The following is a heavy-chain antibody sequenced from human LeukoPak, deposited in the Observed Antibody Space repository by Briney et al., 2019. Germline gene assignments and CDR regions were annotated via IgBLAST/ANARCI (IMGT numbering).Heavy chain of an antibody. CDR1: GFTFSTDV. D-gene: IGHD3-10*01. J-gene: IGHJ6*02. V-gene: IGHV3-23*01. CDR3: AKVSGRIQIWPQPFGDGMDV. Sequence: PGGSLRLSCAASGFTFSTDVMSWVRQAPGKGLECVSAISGSGGNTYYADSVKGRLTISRDNSKNMLYLQMNSLRAEDTAVYYCAKVSGRIQIWPQPFGDGMDVWGQGTTVTVSS. CDR2: ISGSGGNT.